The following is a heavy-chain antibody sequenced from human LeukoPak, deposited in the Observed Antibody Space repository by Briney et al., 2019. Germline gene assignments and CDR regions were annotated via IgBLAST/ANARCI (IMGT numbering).Heavy chain of an antibody. CDR1: GYTLTELS. V-gene: IGHV1-24*01. D-gene: IGHD2-21*01. Sequence: ASVKVSCKVSGYTLTELSMHWVRQAPGKGLEWMGGFDPEDGETIYAQKFQGRVTMTEDTSTDTAYMELSSLGSEDTAVYYCATVLWQPNPYYYYYGMDVWGQGTTVTVSS. J-gene: IGHJ6*02. CDR2: FDPEDGET. CDR3: ATVLWQPNPYYYYYGMDV.